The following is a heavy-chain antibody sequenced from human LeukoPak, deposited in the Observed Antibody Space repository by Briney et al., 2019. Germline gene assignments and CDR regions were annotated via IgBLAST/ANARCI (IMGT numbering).Heavy chain of an antibody. J-gene: IGHJ3*01. V-gene: IGHV1-2*06. Sequence: GASVKISCTASGYTFAGYHMHWVRQAPGQGLEWMGRIDPNSGGTNFAQKFQGRVTVTRDTSISTAYMELSGLRSDDTAVYFCAREGGYGSGSYYRLDTFDVWGQGTMVIVSS. D-gene: IGHD3-10*01. CDR3: AREGGYGSGSYYRLDTFDV. CDR1: GYTFAGYH. CDR2: IDPNSGGT.